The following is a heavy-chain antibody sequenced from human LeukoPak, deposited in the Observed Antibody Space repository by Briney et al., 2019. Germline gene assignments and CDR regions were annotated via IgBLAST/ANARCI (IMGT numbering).Heavy chain of an antibody. CDR3: ARDGVWGSYRLDYFDY. CDR1: GFTFSSYA. CDR2: ISYDGSNK. V-gene: IGHV3-30*04. Sequence: PGRSLRLSCAASGFTFSSYAMHWVRQAPGKGLEWVAVISYDGSNKYYADSVKGRFTISRDNAKNSLYLQMNSLRAEDTAVYYCARDGVWGSYRLDYFDYWGQGTLVTVSS. J-gene: IGHJ4*02. D-gene: IGHD3-16*02.